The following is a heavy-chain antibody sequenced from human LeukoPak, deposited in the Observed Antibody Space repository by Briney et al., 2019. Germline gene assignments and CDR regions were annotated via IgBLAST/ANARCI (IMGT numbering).Heavy chain of an antibody. CDR3: ARSSPYYYYYYGMDV. CDR2: IRAYNGNT. CDR1: GGTFSSYA. J-gene: IGHJ6*02. V-gene: IGHV1-18*01. D-gene: IGHD6-6*01. Sequence: ASVKVSCTASGGTFSSYAISWVRQAPGQGLEWMGWIRAYNGNTNYAQKLQGRVTMTTDTSTSTANMELRSLRSDDTAVYYCARSSPYYYYYYGMDVWGQGTTVTVSS.